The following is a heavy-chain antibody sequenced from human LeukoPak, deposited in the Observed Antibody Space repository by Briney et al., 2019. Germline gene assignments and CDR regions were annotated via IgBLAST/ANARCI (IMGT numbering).Heavy chain of an antibody. V-gene: IGHV4-59*01. CDR2: IYYSGST. CDR1: GGSISSYY. Sequence: SETLSLTCTVSGGSISSYYWSWIRQPPGKGLEWIGHIYYSGSTNYNPSLKSRVTISVDTSKNQFSLKLSSVTAADTAVYYCAGDSSSRPYYFDYWGQGTLVTVSS. CDR3: AGDSSSRPYYFDY. D-gene: IGHD6-13*01. J-gene: IGHJ4*02.